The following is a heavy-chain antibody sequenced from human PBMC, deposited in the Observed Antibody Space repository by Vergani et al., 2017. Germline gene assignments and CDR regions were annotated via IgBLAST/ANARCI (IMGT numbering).Heavy chain of an antibody. D-gene: IGHD5-18*01. Sequence: QVQLVQSGAEVKKPGSSVKVSCKASGGTFSNSGFSWVRQATGQGLEWMGWMNPNSGNTGYAQKFQGRVTMTRNTSISTAYMELSSLRSEDTAVYYCARASSGKQLWLLGYYYYMDVWGKGTTVTVSS. CDR2: MNPNSGNT. V-gene: IGHV1-8*02. CDR3: ARASSGKQLWLLGYYYYMDV. J-gene: IGHJ6*03. CDR1: GGTFSNSG.